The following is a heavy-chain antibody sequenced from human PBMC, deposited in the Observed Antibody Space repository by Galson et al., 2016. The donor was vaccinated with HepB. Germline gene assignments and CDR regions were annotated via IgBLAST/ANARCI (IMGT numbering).Heavy chain of an antibody. CDR2: ISYSGTA. V-gene: IGHV4-31*03. D-gene: IGHD2-2*01. CDR3: ARAVPAALDYAFDS. CDR1: GGSISRDGNF. Sequence: TLSLTCSVSGGSISRDGNFWNWIRQVPGKGLEWLSFISYSGTAYYNPSLQSRLSVSLDTAKNDFSLRLDSVTAADTAVYFCARAVPAALDYAFDSWGPGALVTVSS. J-gene: IGHJ4*02.